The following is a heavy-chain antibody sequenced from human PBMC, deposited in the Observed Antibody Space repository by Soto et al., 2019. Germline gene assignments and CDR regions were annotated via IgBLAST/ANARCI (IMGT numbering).Heavy chain of an antibody. CDR3: ARAPSASHSGSYYRQYYYYGMEV. D-gene: IGHD3-10*01. V-gene: IGHV1-2*02. J-gene: IGHJ6*02. CDR2: INPNSGGT. CDR1: GYTFTGYY. Sequence: ASVKVSCKASGYTFTGYYMHWVRQAPGQGLEWMGWINPNSGGTNYAQKFQGRVTMTRDTSISTAYMELSRLRSDDTAVYYCARAPSASHSGSYYRQYYYYGMEVWAQGTTVT.